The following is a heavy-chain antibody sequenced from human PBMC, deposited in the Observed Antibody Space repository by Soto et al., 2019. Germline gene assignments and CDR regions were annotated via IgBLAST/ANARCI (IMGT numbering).Heavy chain of an antibody. CDR3: ARAVAVPADFDY. Sequence: QVQLVQSGAEEKKPGASVKVSCKASGYTFTAYAMHWVRQAPGQRLEWMGWINAGNGNTKYSQKFQGRVTITRDTSASTASMELSRLRSEDTAVYYCARAVAVPADFDYWGQGTLFTVSS. CDR2: INAGNGNT. V-gene: IGHV1-3*05. D-gene: IGHD6-19*01. J-gene: IGHJ4*02. CDR1: GYTFTAYA.